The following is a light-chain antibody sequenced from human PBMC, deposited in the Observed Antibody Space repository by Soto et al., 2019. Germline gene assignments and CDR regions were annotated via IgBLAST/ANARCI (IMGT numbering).Light chain of an antibody. V-gene: IGKV1-5*03. CDR2: KAS. J-gene: IGKJ1*01. CDR3: QHYNSYSEA. CDR1: QGISSY. Sequence: DIQLTQSPSSLSASIGDRVTITCRASQGISSYLAWYQQKPGEAPKLLIYKASTLKSGVPSRFSGSGSGTEFTLTISSLQPDDFATYYCQHYNSYSEAFGQGTKVDIK.